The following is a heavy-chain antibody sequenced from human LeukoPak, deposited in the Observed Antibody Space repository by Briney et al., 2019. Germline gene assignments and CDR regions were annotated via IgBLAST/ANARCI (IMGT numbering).Heavy chain of an antibody. V-gene: IGHV3-53*01. D-gene: IGHD5-18*01. CDR2: IYSVGST. CDR3: VREGNKYGYHSFDS. J-gene: IGHJ4*02. CDR1: GFIVSNNY. Sequence: GGSLRLSCAASGFIVSNNYMSWVRQAPGKGLEWVSTIYSVGSTYYADSVKGRFTISRDNSKNTLYLQMNSLQIEDTAVYYCVREGNKYGYHSFDSWGQGTLVTVSS.